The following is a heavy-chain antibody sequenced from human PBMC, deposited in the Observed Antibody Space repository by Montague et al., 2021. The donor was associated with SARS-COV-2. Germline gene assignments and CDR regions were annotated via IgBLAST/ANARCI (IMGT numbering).Heavy chain of an antibody. J-gene: IGHJ4*02. CDR3: ARREYSYGWGD. V-gene: IGHV4-39*01. D-gene: IGHD5-18*01. CDR2: VYYSGNT. CDR1: GGPISGSSDY. Sequence: SETLSLTCTVTGGPISGSSDYWGWIRQSPGKGLEWIASVYYSGNTYYSPSFKSRLTISVDTSKNQFSLKLNSVTAADTALYYCARREYSYGWGDWGQGTLVTVSS.